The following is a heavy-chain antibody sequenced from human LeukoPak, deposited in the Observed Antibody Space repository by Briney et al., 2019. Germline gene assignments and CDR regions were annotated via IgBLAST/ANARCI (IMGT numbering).Heavy chain of an antibody. J-gene: IGHJ6*02. Sequence: SVKVSCKASGGTFSSYAISWVRQAPGQGLEWMGGIIPIFGTANYAQKFQGRVTITADESTSTAYMELSSLRSEDTAVYYCARDHGVVVPAARKSGYGMDVWGQGTTVTVSS. CDR1: GGTFSSYA. CDR3: ARDHGVVVPAARKSGYGMDV. D-gene: IGHD2-2*01. CDR2: IIPIFGTA. V-gene: IGHV1-69*13.